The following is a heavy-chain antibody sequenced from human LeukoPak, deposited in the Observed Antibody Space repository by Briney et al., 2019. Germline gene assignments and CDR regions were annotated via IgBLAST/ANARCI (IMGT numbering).Heavy chain of an antibody. J-gene: IGHJ6*03. CDR3: ARKAPYYYYMDV. Sequence: GGSLRLSCAASGSTFSSYEMNWVRQAPGKGLEWVSYISSSGSTIYNADSLKGRFTISRDNAKNSLYLQMNSLRAEDTAVYYCARKAPYYYYMDVWGKGTTVTVSS. V-gene: IGHV3-48*03. CDR1: GSTFSSYE. CDR2: ISSSGSTI.